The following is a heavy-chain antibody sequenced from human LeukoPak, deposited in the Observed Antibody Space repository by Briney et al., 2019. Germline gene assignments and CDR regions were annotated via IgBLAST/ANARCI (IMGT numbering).Heavy chain of an antibody. CDR2: IWYDGSNK. V-gene: IGHV3-33*01. Sequence: PGRSLRLSCAASEFTFNTYGMHWVRQAPGKGLEWVAVIWYDGSNKYYADSVKGRFTISRDNSNNTLYLQMNSLRAEDTAVYHCARGNHDADRSGYISVGSHGMDVWGQGTTVTVPS. CDR1: EFTFNTYG. CDR3: ARGNHDADRSGYISVGSHGMDV. D-gene: IGHD3-22*01. J-gene: IGHJ6*02.